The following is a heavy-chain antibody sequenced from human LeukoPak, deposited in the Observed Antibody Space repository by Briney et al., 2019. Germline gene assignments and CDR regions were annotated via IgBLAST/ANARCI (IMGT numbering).Heavy chain of an antibody. J-gene: IGHJ4*02. V-gene: IGHV4-59*12. CDR3: ARLPHRSITMVRGVITTGYFDY. CDR2: IYYSGST. CDR1: GGSISSYY. D-gene: IGHD3-10*01. Sequence: SETLSLTCTVSGGSISSYYWSWIRQPPGKGLEWIGYIYYSGSTNYNPSLKSRVTISVDTSKNQFSLKLSSVTAADTAVYYCARLPHRSITMVRGVITTGYFDYWGQGTLVTVSS.